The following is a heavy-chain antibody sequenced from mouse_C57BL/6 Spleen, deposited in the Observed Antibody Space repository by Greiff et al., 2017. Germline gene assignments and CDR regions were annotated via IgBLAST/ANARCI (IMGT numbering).Heavy chain of an antibody. CDR1: GYTFTSYW. CDR3: AIGAYGGLAY. V-gene: IGHV1-74*01. J-gene: IGHJ3*01. D-gene: IGHD6-5*01. Sequence: QVQLQQPGAELVKPGASVKVSCKASGYTFTSYWMHWVKQRPGQGLEWIGRIHPSGSDTNYNQKFKGMATLTVDKSSNTAYMQLSSLTSEDSAVYYCAIGAYGGLAYWGQGTLVTVSA. CDR2: IHPSGSDT.